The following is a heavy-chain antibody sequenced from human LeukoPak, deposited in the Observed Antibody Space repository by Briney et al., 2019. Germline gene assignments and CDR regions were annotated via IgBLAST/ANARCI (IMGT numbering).Heavy chain of an antibody. Sequence: GASVKVSCKASGYTFTSYDINWVRQATGQGLEWMGWMNPNSGNTGYAQKFQGGVTMTRNTSISTAYMELSSLRSEDTAVYYCARSKHYDSSGYYYGLYYWGQGTLVTVSS. CDR1: GYTFTSYD. V-gene: IGHV1-8*01. CDR3: ARSKHYDSSGYYYGLYY. CDR2: MNPNSGNT. J-gene: IGHJ4*02. D-gene: IGHD3-22*01.